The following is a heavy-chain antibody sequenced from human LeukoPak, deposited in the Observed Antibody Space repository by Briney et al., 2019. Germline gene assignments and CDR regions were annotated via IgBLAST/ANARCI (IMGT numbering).Heavy chain of an antibody. D-gene: IGHD6-6*01. CDR2: INHSGST. Sequence: SETLSLTCAVYGGSFSGYYWSWIRQPPGKGLEWIGEINHSGSTNYNPSLKSRVTISVDTSKNQFSLKLSSVTAADTAVYYCARGGVTGKYSSSSVRWFDPWGQGTLVTVSS. V-gene: IGHV4-34*01. CDR1: GGSFSGYY. J-gene: IGHJ5*02. CDR3: ARGGVTGKYSSSSVRWFDP.